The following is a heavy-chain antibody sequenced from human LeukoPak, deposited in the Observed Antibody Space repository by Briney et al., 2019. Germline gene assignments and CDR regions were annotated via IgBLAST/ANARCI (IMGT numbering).Heavy chain of an antibody. CDR1: GFTFSDYY. V-gene: IGHV3-11*01. D-gene: IGHD5-18*01. CDR3: ARTDSYGWNYYYYYMDV. CDR2: ISSSGSTI. J-gene: IGHJ6*03. Sequence: PGGSLRLSCAASGFTFSDYYMSWIRQAPGKGLEWVSYISSSGSTIYYADSVKGRFTISRDNAKNSLYLQMNSLRAEDTAVYYCARTDSYGWNYYYYYMDVWGKGTTVTVSS.